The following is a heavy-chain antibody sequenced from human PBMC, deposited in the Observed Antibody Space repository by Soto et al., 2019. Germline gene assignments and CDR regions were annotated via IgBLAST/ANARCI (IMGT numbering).Heavy chain of an antibody. CDR2: ISAYNGNT. D-gene: IGHD1-20*01. Sequence: QGQLVQSGAEVKKPGASVKVSCKASGYTFTSFGISWVRQAPGQGLEWMGWISAYNGNTNYAQKVQGRVPMTTDTSTSTACMELRSLRSDDTAVYYCARDSGNLDNWVYFFDYWGQGTLVTVSS. V-gene: IGHV1-18*01. CDR1: GYTFTSFG. J-gene: IGHJ4*02. CDR3: ARDSGNLDNWVYFFDY.